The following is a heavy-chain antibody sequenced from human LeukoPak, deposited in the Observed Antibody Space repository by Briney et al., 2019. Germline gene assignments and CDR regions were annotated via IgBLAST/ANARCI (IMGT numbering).Heavy chain of an antibody. D-gene: IGHD5-18*01. CDR2: ISSSGYST. CDR3: AKTEYGYNFDY. V-gene: IGHV3-23*01. J-gene: IGHJ4*02. CDR1: GFTFSSYS. Sequence: GGSLRLSCAASGFTFSSYSMNWVRQAPGKGLEWVSAISSSGYSTYYADSVKGRFTISRDNSKHTLYLQMNSLRVEDTAVYYCAKTEYGYNFDYWGQGTLVTVSS.